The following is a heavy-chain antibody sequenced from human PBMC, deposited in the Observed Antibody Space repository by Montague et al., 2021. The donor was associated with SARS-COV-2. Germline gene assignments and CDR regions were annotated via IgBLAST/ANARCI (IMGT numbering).Heavy chain of an antibody. CDR3: ARIERGFWRDLVVFDV. Sequence: SETLSLTRSVSGVSITNYYWSWIRQFPGKELEWIGTVSNTGSTNKNPSLMSRVTISRDTSSGQVSMRLRSVTAADTAFYFCARIERGFWRDLVVFDVWGPGTLVTVSS. CDR2: VSNTGST. CDR1: GVSITNYY. J-gene: IGHJ3*01. D-gene: IGHD3-3*01. V-gene: IGHV4-59*12.